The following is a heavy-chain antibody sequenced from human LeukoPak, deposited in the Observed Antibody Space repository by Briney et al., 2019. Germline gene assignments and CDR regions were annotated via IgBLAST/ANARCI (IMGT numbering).Heavy chain of an antibody. J-gene: IGHJ6*03. CDR2: IYYSGST. CDR1: GGSISSSSYY. D-gene: IGHD3-3*01. CDR3: ASNDFWSGYYTEYYYYYYMDV. Sequence: PSETLSLTCTVSGGSISSSSYYWGWIRQPPGKGLERIGSIYYSGSTYYNPSLKSRVTISVDTSKNQFSLKLSSVTAADTAVYYCASNDFWSGYYTEYYYYYYMDVWGKGTTVTVSS. V-gene: IGHV4-39*07.